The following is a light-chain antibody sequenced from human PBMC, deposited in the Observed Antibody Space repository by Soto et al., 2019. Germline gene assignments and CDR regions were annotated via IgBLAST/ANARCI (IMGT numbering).Light chain of an antibody. Sequence: VMTQSPTTLSVSPWDTATLSCRSSQNVHVNLAWYQQKPGQAPTLLIYGVSARAPGVPARFSGTGSGTEFTLTIRNLQSEDFGVYYCQQYETWPRTFXQGTKL. J-gene: IGKJ2*01. CDR2: GVS. CDR3: QQYETWPRT. CDR1: QNVHVN. V-gene: IGKV3-15*01.